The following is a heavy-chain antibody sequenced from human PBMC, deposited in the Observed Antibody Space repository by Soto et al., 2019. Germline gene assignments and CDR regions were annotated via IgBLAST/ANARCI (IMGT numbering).Heavy chain of an antibody. CDR1: GFTFRSYG. J-gene: IGHJ6*02. D-gene: IGHD2-2*01. CDR3: ARDRLVPYGYGMDV. CDR2: IWVDGSKK. V-gene: IGHV3-33*01. Sequence: QMQLVESVGGVVQPGRSLRLSCAASGFTFRSYGIHWVRKAPGKGLEWVALIWVDGSKKYYVDSVKGRFAVSRDNSKNTLYLQMNSLRVEDTAVYYCARDRLVPYGYGMDVWGQGTTVTVSS.